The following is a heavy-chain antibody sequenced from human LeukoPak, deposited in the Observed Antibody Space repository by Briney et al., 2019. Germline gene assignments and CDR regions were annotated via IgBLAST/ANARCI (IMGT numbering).Heavy chain of an antibody. Sequence: SETLSLTCSVSGDSLSSLYWRWIRQPPGKGLEGIGYIYYPGSTNYNPSLKSRVDIFVDKSKNRFSLRLSSVTAADTALYYCARHRAYSIASPFDYWGQGTLVTVSS. J-gene: IGHJ4*02. D-gene: IGHD6-6*01. CDR1: GDSLSSLY. CDR3: ARHRAYSIASPFDY. CDR2: IYYPGST. V-gene: IGHV4-59*08.